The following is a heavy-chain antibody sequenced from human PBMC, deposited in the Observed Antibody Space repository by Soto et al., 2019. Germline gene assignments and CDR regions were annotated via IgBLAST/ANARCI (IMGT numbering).Heavy chain of an antibody. J-gene: IGHJ4*02. V-gene: IGHV3-30*18. CDR3: AKELLNYDFWSGSDY. CDR2: ISYDGSNK. D-gene: IGHD3-3*01. CDR1: GFTFSSYG. Sequence: GGSLRLSCAASGFTFSSYGMHWVRQAPGKGLEWVAVISYDGSNKYYADSVKGRFTISRDNSKNTLYLQMNSLRAEDTAVYYCAKELLNYDFWSGSDYWGQGTLVTVSS.